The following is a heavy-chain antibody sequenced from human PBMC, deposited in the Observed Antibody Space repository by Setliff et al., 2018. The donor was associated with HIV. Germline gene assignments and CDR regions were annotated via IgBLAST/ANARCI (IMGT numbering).Heavy chain of an antibody. V-gene: IGHV7-4-1*02. CDR2: IDMYTANP. CDR3: ARDRYGASFDS. CDR1: GYTFSNFG. D-gene: IGHD3-16*02. J-gene: IGHJ4*02. Sequence: ASVKVSCKSSGYTFSNFGVSWVRQAPGQGLEWMGWIDMYTANPSYAQGFTGRFVFSLDTSVSTAYLQISSLEAEDTALYYCARDRYGASFDSWGQGTLVTVSS.